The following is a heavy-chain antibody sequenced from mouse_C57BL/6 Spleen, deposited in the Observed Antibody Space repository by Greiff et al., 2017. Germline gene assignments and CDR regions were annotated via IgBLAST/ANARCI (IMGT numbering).Heavy chain of an antibody. CDR2: IRSKSSNYAT. V-gene: IGHV10-3*01. D-gene: IGHD1-1*01. CDR1: GFTFNTYA. Sequence: DVKLVESGGGLVQPKGSLKLSCAASGFTFNTYAMHWVRQAPGKGLEWVARIRSKSSNYATYYADSVKDRFTISRDDSQSMLYLQMNNLKTEDTAMYYCVRESYYGSSYGFAYWGQGTLVTVSA. J-gene: IGHJ3*01. CDR3: VRESYYGSSYGFAY.